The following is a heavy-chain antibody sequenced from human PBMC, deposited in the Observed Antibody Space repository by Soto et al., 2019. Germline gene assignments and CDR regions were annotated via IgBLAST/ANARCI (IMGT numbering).Heavy chain of an antibody. J-gene: IGHJ5*02. D-gene: IGHD3-22*01. CDR3: ARDRGPSTGYYPYWFDP. CDR1: GGTFSSYA. V-gene: IGHV1-69*12. CDR2: IIPIFGTA. Sequence: QVQLVQSGAEVKKPGSSVKVSCKASGGTFSSYAISWVRQAPGQGLEWMGEIIPIFGTANYAQKFQGRVTITADESTSIAYMGLSSLRSEDTAVYCCARDRGPSTGYYPYWFDPWGQGTLVTVSS.